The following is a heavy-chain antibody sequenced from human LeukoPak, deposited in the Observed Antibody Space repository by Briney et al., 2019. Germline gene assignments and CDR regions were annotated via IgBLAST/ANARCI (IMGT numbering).Heavy chain of an antibody. J-gene: IGHJ5*02. D-gene: IGHD2-15*01. CDR2: IYSGGST. CDR1: GFTVGSNY. V-gene: IGHV3-53*01. CDR3: AKGYCSGGSCYFGWFDP. Sequence: PGGSLRLSCAASGFTVGSNYTSWVRQTPGKGLEWVSLIYSGGSTYYADSVKGRFTISRDNSKNTLYLQMNSLRAEDTAVYFCAKGYCSGGSCYFGWFDPWGQGTLVTVSS.